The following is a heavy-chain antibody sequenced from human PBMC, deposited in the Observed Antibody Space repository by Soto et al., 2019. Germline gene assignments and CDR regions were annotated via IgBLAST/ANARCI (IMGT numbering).Heavy chain of an antibody. Sequence: QVQLQQWGAGLLKPSETLSLTCAVYGGSFSGYYWSWIRQPPGKGLEWIGEINHSGSTNYNPSLKSRVTTSVDTSKNQFSRKLSSVTAADTAVYYCARPSGFGELAPFDYWGQGTLVTVSS. CDR2: INHSGST. J-gene: IGHJ4*02. V-gene: IGHV4-34*01. CDR3: ARPSGFGELAPFDY. CDR1: GGSFSGYY. D-gene: IGHD3-10*01.